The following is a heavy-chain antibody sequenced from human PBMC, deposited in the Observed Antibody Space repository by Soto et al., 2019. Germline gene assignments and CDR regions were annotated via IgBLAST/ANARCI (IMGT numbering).Heavy chain of an antibody. V-gene: IGHV5-10-1*01. CDR3: ARQIYDSDTGPNFQYYFDS. Sequence: PGESLKISCKGSGYSLAVYCITWVLQKPGKGLEWMGRIDPSDSQTYYSPSFRGHVTISVTKSITTVFLQWSSLRASDTAMYYCARQIYDSDTGPNFQYYFDSWGQGTQVTVSS. CDR2: IDPSDSQT. CDR1: GYSLAVYC. D-gene: IGHD3-22*01. J-gene: IGHJ4*02.